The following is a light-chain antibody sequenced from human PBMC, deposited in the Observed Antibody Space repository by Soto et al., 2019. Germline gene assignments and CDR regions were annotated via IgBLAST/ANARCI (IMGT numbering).Light chain of an antibody. Sequence: DIQMTQSPSTLAASVGDTVTVTCRASQSMGRWLAWYQQKPGKAPKLLIFDASTLENGVPARFSGSRSGPEFSLTISSLQPDDFATYYCQQYYSYWTFGQGTKVEIK. CDR1: QSMGRW. V-gene: IGKV1-5*01. J-gene: IGKJ1*01. CDR2: DAS. CDR3: QQYYSYWT.